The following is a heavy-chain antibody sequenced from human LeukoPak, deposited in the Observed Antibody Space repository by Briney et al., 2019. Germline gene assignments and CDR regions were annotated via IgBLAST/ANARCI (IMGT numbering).Heavy chain of an antibody. V-gene: IGHV5-51*01. CDR2: IYHGESDT. J-gene: IGHJ4*02. D-gene: IGHD6-19*01. Sequence: ESMKISCTGSGYCFTSDWIGWVRQMPGKRLEWMGIIYHGESDTRYSPSFQGQVTISADQSISTAYLQWSSLKASDTAMYYCARRYSSGWPQFDYWGQGTLVTASS. CDR1: GYCFTSDW. CDR3: ARRYSSGWPQFDY.